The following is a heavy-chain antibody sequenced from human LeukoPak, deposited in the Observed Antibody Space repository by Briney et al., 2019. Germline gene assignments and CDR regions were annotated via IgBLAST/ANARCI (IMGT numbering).Heavy chain of an antibody. CDR1: GGSISSYY. V-gene: IGHV4-59*01. CDR3: ARVDPRYCSGGSCYSGAFDI. CDR2: IYYSGST. D-gene: IGHD2-15*01. Sequence: ASETLSLTCTVSGGSISSYYWSWIRQPPGKGLEWIGYIYYSGSTNYNPSLKSRVTISVDTPKNQFSLKLSSVTAADTAVYYCARVDPRYCSGGSCYSGAFDIWGQGTMVTVSS. J-gene: IGHJ3*02.